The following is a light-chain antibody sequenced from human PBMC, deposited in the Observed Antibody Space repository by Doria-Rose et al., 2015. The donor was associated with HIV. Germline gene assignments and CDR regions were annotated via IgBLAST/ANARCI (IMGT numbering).Light chain of an antibody. CDR1: QSISNW. J-gene: IGKJ1*01. CDR3: QHFDKYFSWT. Sequence: DIRVTQSPSTLSASVGDRVTITCRASQSISNWLAWYQQGPGQAPKLLIYKASTLQSGVPSRFRGSGSGTEFTLTINSLQPDDFATYYCQHFDKYFSWTFGHGTKVDIK. CDR2: KAS. V-gene: IGKV1-5*03.